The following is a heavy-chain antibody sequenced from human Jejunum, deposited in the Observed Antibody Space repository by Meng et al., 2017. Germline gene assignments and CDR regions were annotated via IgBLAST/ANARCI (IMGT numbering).Heavy chain of an antibody. D-gene: IGHD1-26*01. V-gene: IGHV3-23*04. CDR2: IGRGTAT. CDR1: GVTFRTDC. CDR3: AKHLSGSYTFDY. Sequence: VSLVASGWGLLTPGGPLELSCAASGVTFRTDCMTWARRAPGRGLEWVSAIGRGTATYYADSVKGRFTISREKPMNTLYLEMNSLRAEDTAVYYCAKHLSGSYTFDYWGQGTLVTVSS. J-gene: IGHJ4*02.